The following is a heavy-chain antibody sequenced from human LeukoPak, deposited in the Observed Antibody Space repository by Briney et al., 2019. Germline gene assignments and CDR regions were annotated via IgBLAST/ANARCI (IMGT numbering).Heavy chain of an antibody. CDR1: GGSISSYY. V-gene: IGHV4-59*12. D-gene: IGHD1-26*01. CDR2: IYHSGST. J-gene: IGHJ4*02. Sequence: PSETLSLTCTVSGGSISSYYWSWIRQPPGKGLEWIGYIYHSGSTYYNPSLKSRVTISVDRSKNQFSLKLSSVTAADTAVYYCARSRWGGFDYWGQGTLVTVSS. CDR3: ARSRWGGFDY.